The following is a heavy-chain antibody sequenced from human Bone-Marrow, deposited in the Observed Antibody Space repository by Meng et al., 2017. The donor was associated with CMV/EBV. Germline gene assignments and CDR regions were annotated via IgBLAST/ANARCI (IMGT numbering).Heavy chain of an antibody. D-gene: IGHD5-12*01. J-gene: IGHJ6*02. CDR1: GYTFTSYD. CDR2: MNPNSGNT. V-gene: IGHV1-8*01. CDR3: ARGPIVATIRPYYYYYGMYV. Sequence: ASVKVSCKASGYTFTSYDINWVRQATGQGLEWMGWMNPNSGNTGYAQKFQGRVTMTRNTSISTAYMELSSLRSEDTAVYYCARGPIVATIRPYYYYYGMYVWDQATTATVSS.